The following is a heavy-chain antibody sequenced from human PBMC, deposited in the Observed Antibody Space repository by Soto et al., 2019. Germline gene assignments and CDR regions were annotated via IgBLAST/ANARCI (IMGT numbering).Heavy chain of an antibody. D-gene: IGHD2-15*01. CDR1: GGSFSGYY. V-gene: IGHV4-34*01. J-gene: IGHJ4*02. CDR3: ARPLGVVVATTSFGY. CDR2: INHSGST. Sequence: QVQLQQWRAGLLKPSETLSLTCAVYGGSFSGYYWSWIRQPPGKGLVWIVEINHSGSTNYNPSLKGRVTISVDTPKNQFSLQLSSVTAAYTAVYYCARPLGVVVATTSFGYWGEGTLVTVSS.